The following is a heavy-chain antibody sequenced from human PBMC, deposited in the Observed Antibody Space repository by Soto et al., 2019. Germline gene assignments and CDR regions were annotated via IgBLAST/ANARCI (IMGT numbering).Heavy chain of an antibody. CDR3: ARDGGRHSGGIDY. V-gene: IGHV1-69*01. J-gene: IGHJ4*02. D-gene: IGHD1-26*01. CDR2: IIPIFGTA. CDR1: GGTFSSYS. Sequence: QVQLVQSGAEVKKPGSSVKVSCKASGGTFSSYSINWVRQAPGQGLEWMGEIIPIFGTANYAQKFQGRVTITTAESTSTAYMELSSLRSGDTAVYYCARDGGRHSGGIDYWDQGTLVTVSS.